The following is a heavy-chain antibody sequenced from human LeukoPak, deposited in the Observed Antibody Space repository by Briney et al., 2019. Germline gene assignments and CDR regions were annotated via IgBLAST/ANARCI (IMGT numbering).Heavy chain of an antibody. CDR3: ARDPDSSGYCFDY. CDR2: SYYSGST. J-gene: IGHJ4*02. V-gene: IGHV4-61*01. D-gene: IGHD3-22*01. Sequence: KASETLSLTCTVSGASVSSGSYYWSWIRQPPGKGLGWIGYSYYSGSTNYNPSLKSRVTISVDTSKNQFSLKLSSVTAADTAVYYCARDPDSSGYCFDYWGQGTLVTVSS. CDR1: GASVSSGSYY.